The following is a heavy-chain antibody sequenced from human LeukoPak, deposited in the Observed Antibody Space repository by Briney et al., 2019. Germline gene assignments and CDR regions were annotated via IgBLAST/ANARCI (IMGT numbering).Heavy chain of an antibody. V-gene: IGHV4-59*02. Sequence: SETLSLTCTVSGDSVSSHYLGWIRQPPGKGLEWIAYVYYTGTSNYNPSLKSRVTISIDTSKNQFSLKLISVTAADTAVYYCARYSNHVDYFDSWGQGTLVTVSS. CDR3: ARYSNHVDYFDS. CDR1: GDSVSSHY. CDR2: VYYTGTS. D-gene: IGHD4-11*01. J-gene: IGHJ4*02.